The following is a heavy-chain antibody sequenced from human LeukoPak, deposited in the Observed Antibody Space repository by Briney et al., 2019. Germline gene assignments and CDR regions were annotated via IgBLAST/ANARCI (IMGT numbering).Heavy chain of an antibody. D-gene: IGHD6-6*01. CDR1: GGSISNVNFH. Sequence: SETLSLTCTVSGGSISNVNFHWGWIRLPPGKGLEWIGSIYYSGSTYYNPSLKSRVTISVDTSKNQFSLKLSSVTAADTAVYYCARISEYSPDYWGQGTLVTVSS. CDR2: IYYSGST. J-gene: IGHJ4*02. V-gene: IGHV4-39*07. CDR3: ARISEYSPDY.